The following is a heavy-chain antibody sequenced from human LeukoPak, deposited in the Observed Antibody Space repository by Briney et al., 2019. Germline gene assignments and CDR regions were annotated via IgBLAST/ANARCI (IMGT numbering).Heavy chain of an antibody. CDR3: ARVPYSYGYIDY. V-gene: IGHV3-21*01. J-gene: IGHJ4*02. D-gene: IGHD5-18*01. CDR1: GFTFSSYS. Sequence: GGSLRLSCAASGFTFSSYSMNWVRQAPGKGLEWVSSISSGSSYIYYADSVKGRFTISRDNAKNSLYLQMNSLRAEDTAVYYCARVPYSYGYIDYWGQRTLVTVSS. CDR2: ISSGSSYI.